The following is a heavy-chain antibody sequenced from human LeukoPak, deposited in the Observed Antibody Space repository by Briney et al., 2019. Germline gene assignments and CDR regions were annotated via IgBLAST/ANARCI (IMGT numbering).Heavy chain of an antibody. Sequence: GGSLRLSCAASGFTFSSYAMSWVRQAPGKGLEWVSAISGSGGSTYYADSVKGRFTISRDNSKNTLCLQMNSLRAEDTAVYYCAKCELGYDYGAYWGQGTLVTVSS. D-gene: IGHD2-2*01. V-gene: IGHV3-23*01. CDR2: ISGSGGST. CDR3: AKCELGYDYGAY. CDR1: GFTFSSYA. J-gene: IGHJ4*02.